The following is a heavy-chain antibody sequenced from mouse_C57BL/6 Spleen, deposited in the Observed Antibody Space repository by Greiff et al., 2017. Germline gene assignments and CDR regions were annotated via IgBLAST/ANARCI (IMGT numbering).Heavy chain of an antibody. CDR1: GYTFTNYW. CDR2: IYPGGGYT. CDR3: ARKARSMMVTDYFDY. J-gene: IGHJ2*01. D-gene: IGHD2-3*01. V-gene: IGHV1-63*01. Sequence: VQGVESGAELVRPGTSVKMSCKASGYTFTNYWIGWAKQRPGHGLEWIGDIYPGGGYTNYNEKFKGKATLTADKSSSTAYMQFSSLTSEDSAIYYCARKARSMMVTDYFDYWGQGTTLTVSS.